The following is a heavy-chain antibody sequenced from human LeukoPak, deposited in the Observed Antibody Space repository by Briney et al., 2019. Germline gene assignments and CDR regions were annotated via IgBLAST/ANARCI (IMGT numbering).Heavy chain of an antibody. V-gene: IGHV3-21*01. J-gene: IGHJ4*02. CDR3: ARGSSGWYVAY. D-gene: IGHD6-19*01. Sequence: GGLRLSFGAPGFTFRRFNMGWGRQAPGKGGGWVSSISSSSSYIYYADSVKGRFTISRDNAKNSLYLQMNSLRAEDTAVYYCARGSSGWYVAYWGQGTLVTVSS. CDR1: GFTFRRFN. CDR2: ISSSSSYI.